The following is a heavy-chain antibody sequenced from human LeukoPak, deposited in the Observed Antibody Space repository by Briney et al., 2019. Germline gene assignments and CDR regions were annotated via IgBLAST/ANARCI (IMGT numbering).Heavy chain of an antibody. Sequence: GGSLRLSYAASGFTFSNVWMSWVRQAPGKGLEWVGRIKSKTDGGTTDYGAPVKGRFTISRDDSKNTVYLQMNSLKTEDTAVYYCTRDPRYYYMDVWGKGTTVTVSS. CDR1: GFTFSNVW. V-gene: IGHV3-15*01. J-gene: IGHJ6*03. CDR2: IKSKTDGGTT. CDR3: TRDPRYYYMDV.